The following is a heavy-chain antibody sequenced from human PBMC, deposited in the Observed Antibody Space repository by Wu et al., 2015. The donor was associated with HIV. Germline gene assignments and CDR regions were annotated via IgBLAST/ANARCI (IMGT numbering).Heavy chain of an antibody. CDR3: ARTTLYDRTGSYYGFDY. Sequence: QVQLVQSGAEVKKPGASVKVSCKASGYTFTVYYMHWVRQAPGQGLEWMGMINPISRGTVYAQKFQGRVTMTGDTSTTTVYMEMSSLRSEDTAMYYCARTTLYDRTGSYYGFDYWGQGTLVTVSS. V-gene: IGHV1-46*01. CDR2: INPISRGT. CDR1: GYTFTVYY. D-gene: IGHD3-22*01. J-gene: IGHJ4*02.